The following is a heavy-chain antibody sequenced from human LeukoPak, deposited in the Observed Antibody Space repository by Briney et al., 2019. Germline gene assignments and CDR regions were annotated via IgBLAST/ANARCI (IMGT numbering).Heavy chain of an antibody. J-gene: IGHJ6*01. D-gene: IGHD3-22*01. Sequence: SETLSLTCAVSGGSISSSNWWSWVRQPPGKGLEWIGEIYHSGSTNYNPSLKSRVTMSVDKSKNQFSLKLSSVSAADTAVYYCARTLVVIIPRGMYVWGQGTTVTVSS. CDR3: ARTLVVIIPRGMYV. V-gene: IGHV4-4*02. CDR2: IYHSGST. CDR1: GGSISSSNW.